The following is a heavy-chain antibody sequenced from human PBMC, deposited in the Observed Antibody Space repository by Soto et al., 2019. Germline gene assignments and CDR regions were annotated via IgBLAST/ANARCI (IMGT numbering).Heavy chain of an antibody. CDR3: ARGRTCRGAYCYGGGDY. Sequence: EVQLVVSGGGLVKPGWSLLLSCAASGFTFCDYSMNWLRQPPGTWLERVASISSDNNYIYYRASVEGRFTISRDNAKNSLDLQLASRGAGDTAVYYFARGRTCRGAYCYGGGDYWGQGTLVTVSS. J-gene: IGHJ4*02. D-gene: IGHD2-21*01. CDR1: GFTFCDYS. V-gene: IGHV3-21*02. CDR2: ISSDNNYI.